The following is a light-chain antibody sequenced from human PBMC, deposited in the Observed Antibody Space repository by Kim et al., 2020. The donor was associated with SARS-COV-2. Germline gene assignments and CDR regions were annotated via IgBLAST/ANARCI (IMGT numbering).Light chain of an antibody. J-gene: IGKJ2*01. V-gene: IGKV1-33*01. Sequence: DIQMTQSPPSLSASVGDRVTITCQASQDISNYLNWYQQKPGKAPKLLIYAASNLETGVPSRFSGSGSGTDFTFTISSLQPEDIATYYCQQYDNLPYTFGQGTKLEI. CDR1: QDISNY. CDR3: QQYDNLPYT. CDR2: AAS.